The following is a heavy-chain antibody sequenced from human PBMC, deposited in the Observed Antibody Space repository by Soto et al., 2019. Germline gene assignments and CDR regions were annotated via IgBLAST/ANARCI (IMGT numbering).Heavy chain of an antibody. CDR1: GYSFTGYY. J-gene: IGHJ6*02. CDR3: ARDHAHRDYYYGMDV. Sequence: ASLKVFWKGFGYSFTGYYMQWVRQSPVQGLEWMVCINPNSGGTNYAQKFQGRVTMTRDTSISTAYMELSRLSPDDTAVYYCARDHAHRDYYYGMDVWGQGTTVTVSS. CDR2: INPNSGGT. V-gene: IGHV1-2*02. D-gene: IGHD3-16*01.